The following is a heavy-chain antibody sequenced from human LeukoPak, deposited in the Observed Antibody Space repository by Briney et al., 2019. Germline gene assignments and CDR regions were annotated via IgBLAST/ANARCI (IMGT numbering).Heavy chain of an antibody. CDR1: GFTVSSNY. Sequence: PGWSLRLSCAASGFTVSSNYMSWVRQAPGKGLEGVSVIYSGGSTYYADSVKGRFTISRDNSKNTLYLQMNSLRAEDTAVYYCARGTEPYSSGWLAWYYFDYWGQGTLVTVSS. J-gene: IGHJ4*02. CDR2: IYSGGST. CDR3: ARGTEPYSSGWLAWYYFDY. V-gene: IGHV3-66*01. D-gene: IGHD6-19*01.